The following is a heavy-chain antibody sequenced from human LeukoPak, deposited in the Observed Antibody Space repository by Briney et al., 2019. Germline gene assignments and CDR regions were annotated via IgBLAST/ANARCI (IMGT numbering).Heavy chain of an antibody. D-gene: IGHD4-11*01. J-gene: IGHJ4*02. V-gene: IGHV3-23*01. Sequence: PGGSLRLSCVASGFIFSSYSMSWVRQAPGKGLEWVSVITGSGGNTYYADSVKGRFTISKDNSKNTLYLQMNSLRAEDTAVYYCAKMGYTVNDYWGQGTLVTVSS. CDR3: AKMGYTVNDY. CDR1: GFIFSSYS. CDR2: ITGSGGNT.